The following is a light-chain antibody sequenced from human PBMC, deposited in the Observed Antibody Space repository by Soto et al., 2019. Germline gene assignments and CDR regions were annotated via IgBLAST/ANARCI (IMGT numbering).Light chain of an antibody. Sequence: EIVLTQFPATLSLSPGERATLSCRASQSVSTFLAWYQQKPGQAPRLVVYDASKRATGIPARFSGSGSGTDFTLTISSLEPVDFAVYYCQQRSSWRVTFGGGTKVEIK. J-gene: IGKJ4*01. CDR3: QQRSSWRVT. CDR2: DAS. CDR1: QSVSTF. V-gene: IGKV3-11*01.